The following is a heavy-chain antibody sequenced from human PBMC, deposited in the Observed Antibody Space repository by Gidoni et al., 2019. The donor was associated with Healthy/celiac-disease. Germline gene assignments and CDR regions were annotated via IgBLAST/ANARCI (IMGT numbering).Heavy chain of an antibody. CDR2: IYYSGST. Sequence: QVQLQESGPGLVQPSAPLSLTCTVSGCSIRSYYWSWIRQPPGKGLEWIGYIYYSGSTNYNPSLKSRVTISVDTSKNQFSLKLSSGTAADTAVYYCAREVTSSSWYRGWFDPWGQGTLVTVSS. CDR1: GCSIRSYY. CDR3: AREVTSSSWYRGWFDP. D-gene: IGHD6-13*01. V-gene: IGHV4-59*01. J-gene: IGHJ5*02.